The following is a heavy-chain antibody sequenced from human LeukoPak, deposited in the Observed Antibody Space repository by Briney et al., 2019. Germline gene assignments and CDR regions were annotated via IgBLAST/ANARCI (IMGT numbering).Heavy chain of an antibody. J-gene: IGHJ4*02. D-gene: IGHD2-8*02. CDR3: ARHCTGSSRCFDY. Sequence: QPGGSLRLSCAASGFTFSSYSMNWVRQAPGKGLEWVANIKQDGSEKYYVDSLKGRFTISRDNAKNSLYLQMNGLRAEDTAVYYCARHCTGSSRCFDYWGQGTLVTVSS. CDR1: GFTFSSYS. V-gene: IGHV3-7*01. CDR2: IKQDGSEK.